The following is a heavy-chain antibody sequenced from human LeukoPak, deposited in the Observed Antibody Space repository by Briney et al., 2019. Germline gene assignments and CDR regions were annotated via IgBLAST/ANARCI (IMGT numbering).Heavy chain of an antibody. J-gene: IGHJ6*02. CDR2: FDPEDGET. D-gene: IGHD6-19*01. CDR1: GYTLTELS. CDR3: TKGSGFYYYGMDV. Sequence: ASVMVSCKVSGYTLTELSMHWVRQAPGKGLEWMGGFDPEDGETIYAQKFQGRVTMTEDTSTDTAYMELSSLRSEDTAVYYCTKGSGFYYYGMDVWGQGTTVTVSS. V-gene: IGHV1-24*01.